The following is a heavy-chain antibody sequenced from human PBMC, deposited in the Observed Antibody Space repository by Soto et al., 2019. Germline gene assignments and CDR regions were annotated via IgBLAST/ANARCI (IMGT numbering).Heavy chain of an antibody. CDR1: GFTFSNAW. D-gene: IGHD3-10*01. J-gene: IGHJ3*02. Sequence: EVQLVESGGGLVKPGGSLRLSCAASGFTFSNAWMNWVRQAPGKGLEWVGRIKSKTDGGTTDYAAPVKGRFTISRDDSKNTLYLQRNSLKTEDTAVYYCTTEELLWFGELSGNDAFDIWGQGTMVTVSS. CDR2: IKSKTDGGTT. CDR3: TTEELLWFGELSGNDAFDI. V-gene: IGHV3-15*07.